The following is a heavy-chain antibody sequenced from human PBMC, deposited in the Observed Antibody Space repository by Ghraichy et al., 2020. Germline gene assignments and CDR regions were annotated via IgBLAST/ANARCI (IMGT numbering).Heavy chain of an antibody. Sequence: SQTLSLTCTVSGDSISSYYYYWDWIRQSPEKGLEWIGNFYNPGSTYYSPSLKGRVTISADTSKNQFSLTLSSVTAADTAVYYCARHGRGSDIGAFDPWGQGTLVTVSS. CDR1: GDSISSYYYY. CDR3: ARHGRGSDIGAFDP. J-gene: IGHJ5*02. D-gene: IGHD2-15*01. CDR2: FYNPGST. V-gene: IGHV4-39*01.